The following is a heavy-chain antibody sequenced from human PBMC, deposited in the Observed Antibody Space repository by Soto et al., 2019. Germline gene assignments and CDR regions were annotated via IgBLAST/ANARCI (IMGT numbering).Heavy chain of an antibody. CDR1: GGSITSYY. CDR3: ARTYDGSGPNSGGYGFDT. V-gene: IGHV4-59*01. CDR2: IYYSGST. J-gene: IGHJ3*02. Sequence: SETLSLTCSVSGGSITSYYWSWIRQPPGKGLEWIAYIYYSGSTSYNPSLKSRVSISLDTSKNQFSLKLSSVTAADTAVYYCARTYDGSGPNSGGYGFDTWGQGTMVTVSS. D-gene: IGHD3-22*01.